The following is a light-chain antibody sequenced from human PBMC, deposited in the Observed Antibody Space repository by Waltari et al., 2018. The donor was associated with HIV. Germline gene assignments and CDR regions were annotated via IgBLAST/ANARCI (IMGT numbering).Light chain of an antibody. CDR2: VGS. CDR1: QSLLHSNGFNY. V-gene: IGKV2-28*01. J-gene: IGKJ4*01. Sequence: DIVLPQSPRPLPVTPGVPASIPCRSRQSLLHSNGFNYLDWYLQKPGQSPQLLIYVGSIRASGVPDRFSGSGSGTDFTLKISRVEAEDVGVYYCMQALQTPLTFGEGTKVEIK. CDR3: MQALQTPLT.